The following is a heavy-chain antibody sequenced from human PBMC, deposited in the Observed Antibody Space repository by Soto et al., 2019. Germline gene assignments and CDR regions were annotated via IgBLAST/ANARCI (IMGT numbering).Heavy chain of an antibody. CDR1: GFSLSTSGVG. V-gene: IGHV2-5*01. CDR3: AHIRPPSGYYPNYYYYYGMDV. J-gene: IGHJ6*02. D-gene: IGHD3-22*01. Sequence: QITLKESGPTLVKPTQTLTLTCTFSGFSLSTSGVGVGWIRQPPGKALEWLALIYWNDDKRSSPSLKSRLTITKDTSKNQVVLTMTNMDPVDTSTYYCAHIRPPSGYYPNYYYYYGMDVWGQGTTVTVSS. CDR2: IYWNDDK.